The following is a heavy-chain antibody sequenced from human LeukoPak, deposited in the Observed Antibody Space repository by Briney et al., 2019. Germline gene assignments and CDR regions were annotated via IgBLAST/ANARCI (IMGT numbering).Heavy chain of an antibody. CDR3: ARGRYGDNGAFDI. V-gene: IGHV3-30*04. Sequence: PGSSLTLSCAASGFTFSSYPMHRVRQAPGIGPDWVAVISDGGTNQYYANSVKGRFTISRDKSKNTLYLQMNSLRAEDTAVYYCARGRYGDNGAFDIWGQGTMVTVSS. J-gene: IGHJ3*02. CDR1: GFTFSSYP. D-gene: IGHD4/OR15-4a*01. CDR2: ISDGGTNQ.